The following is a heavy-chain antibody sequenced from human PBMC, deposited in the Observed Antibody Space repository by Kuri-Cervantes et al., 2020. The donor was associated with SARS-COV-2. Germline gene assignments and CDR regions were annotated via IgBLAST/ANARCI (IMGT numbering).Heavy chain of an antibody. J-gene: IGHJ2*01. D-gene: IGHD3-22*01. CDR3: ARSGSGYYYSWYFDL. V-gene: IGHV3-30*02. CDR1: GFTFSSYG. CDR2: IRYDGSNK. Sequence: GESLKISCAASGFTFSSYGMHWVRQAPGKGLEWVAFIRYDGSNKYYADSVKGRFTISRDNSKNTLYLQMNSLRAEDTAVYYCARSGSGYYYSWYFDLWGRGTLVTVSS.